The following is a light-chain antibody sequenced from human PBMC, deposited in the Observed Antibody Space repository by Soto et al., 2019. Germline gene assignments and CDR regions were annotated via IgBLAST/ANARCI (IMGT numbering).Light chain of an antibody. J-gene: IGKJ1*01. CDR1: QSISTC. Sequence: DIQMTQSPSSLSASVGDRVSVTCRASQSISTCLNWYQQRPVEAPKLLIYAASSLKSGVPSRFSGSGSGSYFTITSGSLQPEDFATDYGQQSYTSPRTFGQGTKVDVK. CDR2: AAS. V-gene: IGKV1-39*01. CDR3: QQSYTSPRT.